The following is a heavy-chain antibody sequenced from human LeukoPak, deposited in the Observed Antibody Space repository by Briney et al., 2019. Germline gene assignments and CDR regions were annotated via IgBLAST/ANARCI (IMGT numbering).Heavy chain of an antibody. D-gene: IGHD3-9*01. CDR1: GGSVSSTAYY. CDR3: ARLSKGRFFDYIFDY. Sequence: SQTLSLTCTVSGGSVSSTAYYWGWIRQPPGKGLEWIGNIYYSGSTYYNPSLTSRVTMSVDTSKSQFSLKMHSVTAPDTAVYYCARLSKGRFFDYIFDYWGQGTLVTVSS. V-gene: IGHV4-39*01. CDR2: IYYSGST. J-gene: IGHJ4*02.